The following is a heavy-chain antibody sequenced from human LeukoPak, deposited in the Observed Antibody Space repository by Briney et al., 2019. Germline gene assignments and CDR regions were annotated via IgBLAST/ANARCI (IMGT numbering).Heavy chain of an antibody. D-gene: IGHD3-16*02. J-gene: IGHJ3*02. CDR1: GFTFSSYW. CDR2: IKQDGSEK. CDR3: ARVIREITFGGVIVIDAFDI. V-gene: IGHV3-7*01. Sequence: LGGSLRLSCAASGFTFSSYWMSWVRQAPGKGLEWVANIKQDGSEKYYVDSVKGRFTISRDNAKNSLYLQMNSLRAEDTAVYYCARVIREITFGGVIVIDAFDIWGQGTMVTVSS.